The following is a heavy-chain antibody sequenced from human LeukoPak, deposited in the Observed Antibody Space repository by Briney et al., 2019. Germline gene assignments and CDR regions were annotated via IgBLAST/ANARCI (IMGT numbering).Heavy chain of an antibody. V-gene: IGHV3-48*03. D-gene: IGHD6-19*01. CDR3: ARGGAVAGLF. CDR2: ISSSGNTV. Sequence: PGGSLRLSCAVSGLTFSSYEMNWVRQAPGKGLEWVSYISSSGNTVYYPDSVKGRFTISRDNAKNSLDLQMNSLRGDDTAVYYCARGGAVAGLFWGQGTLVTVSS. J-gene: IGHJ4*02. CDR1: GLTFSSYE.